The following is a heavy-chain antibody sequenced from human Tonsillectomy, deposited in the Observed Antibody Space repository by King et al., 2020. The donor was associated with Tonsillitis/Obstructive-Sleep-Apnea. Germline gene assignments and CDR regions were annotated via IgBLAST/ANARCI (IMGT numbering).Heavy chain of an antibody. CDR1: GFNFDDYA. CDR3: AKEINLLSISGGAYYFDY. V-gene: IGHV3-9*01. D-gene: IGHD2-15*01. Sequence: VQLVESGGGLVQPGRSLRLSCAASGFNFDDYAMHWVRQPPGKGLEWVSGISCSSHSDCIGYADSVKGRFTISRDNAKNSLYLQMNSLRAEDTALYFCAKEINLLSISGGAYYFDYWGQGTLVSVSS. CDR2: ISCSSHSDCI. J-gene: IGHJ4*02.